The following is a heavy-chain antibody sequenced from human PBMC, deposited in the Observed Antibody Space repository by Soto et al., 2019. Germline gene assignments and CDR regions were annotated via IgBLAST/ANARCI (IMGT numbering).Heavy chain of an antibody. D-gene: IGHD5-18*01. Sequence: SETLSLTCTVSGASISSYYWSWIRQPPGKGLEWIGYIYNSGSSNYNPSLKSRVTISVDTSKNQFSLKLSSVAAADTAVYYCARALYSYGPKFDPWGQGTLVTVSS. V-gene: IGHV4-59*01. CDR3: ARALYSYGPKFDP. CDR2: IYNSGSS. J-gene: IGHJ5*02. CDR1: GASISSYY.